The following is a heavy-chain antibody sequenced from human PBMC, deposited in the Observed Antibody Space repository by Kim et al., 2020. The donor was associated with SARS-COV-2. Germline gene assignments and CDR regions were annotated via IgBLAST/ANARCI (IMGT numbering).Heavy chain of an antibody. D-gene: IGHD6-19*01. J-gene: IGHJ4*02. CDR3: ARRQFTSGWYSFDY. V-gene: IGHV3-74*01. Sequence: SGYSGTGRFTTSRDNAKNTLYLQMTSLQADDTAVDYCARRQFTSGWYSFDYWGQGTLVTVSS.